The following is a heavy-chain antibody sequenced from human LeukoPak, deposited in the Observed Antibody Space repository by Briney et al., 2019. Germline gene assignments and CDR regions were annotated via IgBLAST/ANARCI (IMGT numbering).Heavy chain of an antibody. CDR1: GGSFSGYY. Sequence: SETLSLTCAVYGGSFSGYYWSWIRQPPGKGLEWIGEINHSGSTNYNPSLKSRVTISVDTSKNQFSLKLSSVTAADTAVYYCAREDSSGWYLYFQHWGQGTLVTVSS. CDR3: AREDSSGWYLYFQH. V-gene: IGHV4-34*01. D-gene: IGHD6-19*01. CDR2: INHSGST. J-gene: IGHJ1*01.